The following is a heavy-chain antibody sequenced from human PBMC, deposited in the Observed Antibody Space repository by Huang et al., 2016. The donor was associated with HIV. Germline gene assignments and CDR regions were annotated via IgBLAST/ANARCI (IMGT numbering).Heavy chain of an antibody. CDR3: ARDRLDLRTFDM. J-gene: IGHJ3*02. CDR2: IKQDGSEK. CDR1: GFTFNSCW. Sequence: EVQLVESGGGLVQPGGSLRLSCEDSGFTFNSCWMSWGRQVPGKGLGWVANIKQDGSEKYYVDSVRGRFTISRDNAKNSMYLRMNSLRAEDTAVYYCARDRLDLRTFDMWGQGTMVTVSS. D-gene: IGHD2-21*01. V-gene: IGHV3-7*01.